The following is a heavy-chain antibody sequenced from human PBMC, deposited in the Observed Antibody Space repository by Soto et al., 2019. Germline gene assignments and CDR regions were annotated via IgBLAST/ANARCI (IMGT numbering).Heavy chain of an antibody. CDR3: ARGVLDD. CDR2: IWYDGGKT. CDR1: GFTFSTYG. V-gene: IGHV3-33*01. Sequence: QVQLVESGGGMVQPGRSLRLSCATSGFTFSTYGMHWVRQAPGKGLEWVARIWYDGGKTFYAHSVKGRFTISRDNSQNPLYLQMNSLGAEDTAVYYCARGVLDDWGKGTTVTVSS. J-gene: IGHJ6*03. D-gene: IGHD3-10*01.